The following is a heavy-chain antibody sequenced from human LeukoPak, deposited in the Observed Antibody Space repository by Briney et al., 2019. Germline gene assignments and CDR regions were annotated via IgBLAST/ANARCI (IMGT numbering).Heavy chain of an antibody. D-gene: IGHD5-12*01. CDR2: IKSKTDGGTT. Sequence: GGSLRLSCAAPGFTFSNARMSWVCQAPGKGLEWVGRIKSKTDGGTTDYAAPVKGRFTISRDDSKNTLYLQMNSLKTEDTAVYYCTTDHGYSGYDENFDYWGQGTLVTVSS. CDR3: TTDHGYSGYDENFDY. CDR1: GFTFSNAR. J-gene: IGHJ4*02. V-gene: IGHV3-15*01.